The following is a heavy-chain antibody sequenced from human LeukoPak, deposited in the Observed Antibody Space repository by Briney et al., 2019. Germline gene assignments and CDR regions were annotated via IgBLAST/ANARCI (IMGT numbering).Heavy chain of an antibody. V-gene: IGHV5-51*01. CDR3: ARRPFCSGGTRYNFDY. D-gene: IGHD2-15*01. CDR1: GYNFPTYW. CDR2: IYPGDSDT. Sequence: GESLKISCEGSGYNFPTYWIGWVRQMPGKGLEWMGIIYPGDSDTRYSPSFQGQVTISADKSINTAYLQWSSLKASDTAMYYCARRPFCSGGTRYNFDYWGQGTLVTVSS. J-gene: IGHJ4*02.